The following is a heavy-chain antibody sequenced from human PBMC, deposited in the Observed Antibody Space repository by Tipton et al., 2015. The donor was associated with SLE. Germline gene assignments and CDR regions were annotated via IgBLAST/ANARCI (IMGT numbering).Heavy chain of an antibody. J-gene: IGHJ2*01. CDR1: GFNFDDYG. V-gene: IGHV4-34*01. Sequence: LRLSCAASGFNFDDYGMSWVRQPPGKGLEWIGEINHSGSTNYNPSLKSRVTISVDTSKNQFSLKLSSVTAADTAVYYCARAEGLDLWGRGTLVTVSS. CDR2: INHSGST. CDR3: ARAEGLDL.